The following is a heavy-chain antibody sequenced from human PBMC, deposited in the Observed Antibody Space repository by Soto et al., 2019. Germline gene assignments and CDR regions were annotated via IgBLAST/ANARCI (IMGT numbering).Heavy chain of an antibody. D-gene: IGHD2-2*01. V-gene: IGHV1-18*04. J-gene: IGHJ6*02. CDR3: ARGGYCSSTRCTRARYYYYGMHV. Sequence: ASVKVSCKASSYTFTSYGISWVRQAPGQGLEWMGWISAYNGNTNNEQKLQGRVTMTTDTSTSTAYMELRSLRSDDTAVYYCARGGYCSSTRCTRARYYYYGMHVWGQGTTVTVYS. CDR1: SYTFTSYG. CDR2: ISAYNGNT.